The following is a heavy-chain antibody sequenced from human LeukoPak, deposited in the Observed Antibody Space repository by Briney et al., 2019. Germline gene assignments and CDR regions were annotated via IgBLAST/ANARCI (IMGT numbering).Heavy chain of an antibody. CDR1: GSTFRSYS. Sequence: GGSLRLSCAASGSTFRSYSMNWVRQAPGKGLEGVSSISWSSSYIYYADSVKGIFAISRDNAKTSLYPQMNSPRAADTAVSYCARIGYSSSYWGQGTLVTVSS. V-gene: IGHV3-21*01. J-gene: IGHJ4*02. D-gene: IGHD6-13*01. CDR2: ISWSSSYI. CDR3: ARIGYSSSY.